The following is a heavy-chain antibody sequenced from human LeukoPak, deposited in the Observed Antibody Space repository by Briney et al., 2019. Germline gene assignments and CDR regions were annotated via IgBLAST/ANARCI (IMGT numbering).Heavy chain of an antibody. CDR1: GFTFSSYS. CDR2: ISSSSSTI. J-gene: IGHJ6*03. CDR3: ARDRIADYYGSGSDYYYYYMDV. Sequence: GGSLRLSCAASGFTFSSYSMNWVRQAPGKGLEWVSYISSSSSTIYYADSVKGRFTISRDNAKNSLYLQMNSLRAEDTAVYYCARDRIADYYGSGSDYYYYYMDVWGKGTTVTVSS. V-gene: IGHV3-48*01. D-gene: IGHD3-10*01.